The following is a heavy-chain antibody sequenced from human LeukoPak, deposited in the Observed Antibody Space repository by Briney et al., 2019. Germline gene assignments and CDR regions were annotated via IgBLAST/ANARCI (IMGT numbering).Heavy chain of an antibody. CDR1: GFTFSSYS. J-gene: IGHJ6*03. V-gene: IGHV3-48*04. D-gene: IGHD6-13*01. Sequence: GGSLRLSCAASGFTFSSYSMNWVRQAPGKGLEWVSYISSSSSTIYYADSVKGRFTISRDNAKNSLYLQMNSLRAEDTAVYYCARDTTGYSSSWYKDYYYYMDVWGKGTTVTVSS. CDR3: ARDTTGYSSSWYKDYYYYMDV. CDR2: ISSSSSTI.